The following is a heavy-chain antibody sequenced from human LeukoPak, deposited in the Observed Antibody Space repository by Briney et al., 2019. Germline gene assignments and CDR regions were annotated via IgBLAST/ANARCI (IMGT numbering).Heavy chain of an antibody. CDR3: ARDRTDRGLRYFDF. V-gene: IGHV3-21*01. D-gene: IGHD3-10*01. CDR2: ITSGTTYI. J-gene: IGHJ4*02. Sequence: GGSLRLSCEASGFIFLSYGMNWVRQVPGKGLEWISSITSGTTYIYYADPLKGRFTISRDNAKNSLYLQMNSLRVEDTAVYYCARDRTDRGLRYFDFWGQGILVTVSS. CDR1: GFIFLSYG.